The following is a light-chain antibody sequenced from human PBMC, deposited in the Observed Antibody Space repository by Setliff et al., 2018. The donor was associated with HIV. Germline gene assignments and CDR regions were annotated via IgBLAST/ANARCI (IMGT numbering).Light chain of an antibody. Sequence: QTVVTQEPSFSVSPGGTVTLTCGLTSGSVSTSYYPSWYQQTPGQAPRTLIYSTNTRSSGVPDRFSGSILGNKAALTITGAQADDESDYYCVLYVGSGIWVFGGGTKVTV. CDR1: SGSVSTSYY. V-gene: IGLV8-61*01. CDR3: VLYVGSGIWV. J-gene: IGLJ3*02. CDR2: STN.